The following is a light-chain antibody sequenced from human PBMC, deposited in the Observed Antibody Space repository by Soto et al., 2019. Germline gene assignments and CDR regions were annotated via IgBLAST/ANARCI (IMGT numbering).Light chain of an antibody. CDR3: QSLGTGIQV. CDR1: SGYSTYA. V-gene: IGLV4-69*01. Sequence: QLVLTQSPSASASLGASVKLTCTLSSGYSTYAIAWHQQQSEKGPRFLMKINYDGTHRKGDGFFDRFSGSSSGAERHLTISSLQSEDEADYYCQSLGTGIQVFGGGTQLTVL. J-gene: IGLJ3*02. CDR2: INYDGTH.